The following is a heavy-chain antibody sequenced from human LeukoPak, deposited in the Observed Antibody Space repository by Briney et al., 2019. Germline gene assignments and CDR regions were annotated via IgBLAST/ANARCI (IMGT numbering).Heavy chain of an antibody. CDR3: ARALYSSGWSGFDY. CDR1: GFTFSSYW. J-gene: IGHJ4*02. CDR2: IKQDGSEK. Sequence: PGGSLRLSCAASGFTFSSYWMSWVRQAPGKGLEWVANIKQDGSEKYYVDSVKGRFTISRDNAKNSRYLQMSSLRAEDTAVYYCARALYSSGWSGFDYWGQGTLVTVSS. V-gene: IGHV3-7*01. D-gene: IGHD6-19*01.